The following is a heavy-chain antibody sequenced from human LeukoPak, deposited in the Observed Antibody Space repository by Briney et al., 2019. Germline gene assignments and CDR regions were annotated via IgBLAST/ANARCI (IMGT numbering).Heavy chain of an antibody. CDR2: IKQDGSEK. CDR1: GFTFSSYW. J-gene: IGHJ4*02. D-gene: IGHD3-10*01. V-gene: IGHV3-7*03. CDR3: ARANFYYGSAPHY. Sequence: GGSLRLSCAASGFTFSSYWMSWVRQAPGKGLEWVANIKQDGSEKYYVDSVKGRFTISRDNAKNSLYLQMNSLRAEDTALYYCARANFYYGSAPHYWGQGTLVTVSS.